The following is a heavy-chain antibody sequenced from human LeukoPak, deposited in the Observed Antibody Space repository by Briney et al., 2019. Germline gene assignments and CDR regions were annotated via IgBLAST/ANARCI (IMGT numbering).Heavy chain of an antibody. V-gene: IGHV4-4*07. CDR2: IYTSGST. D-gene: IGHD3-3*01. CDR1: GGSISSYY. J-gene: IGHJ4*02. CDR3: ARHSTFFGVVIIKGRVRGPFDY. Sequence: PSETLSLTCTVSGGSISSYYWSWIRQPAGKGLEWIGRIYTSGSTNYNPSLKSRVTMSVDTSKNQFSLKLSSVTATDTAVYYCARHSTFFGVVIIKGRVRGPFDYWGQGTLVTVSS.